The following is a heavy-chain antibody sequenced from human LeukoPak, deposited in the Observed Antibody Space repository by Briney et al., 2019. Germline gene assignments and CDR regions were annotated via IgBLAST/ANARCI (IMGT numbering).Heavy chain of an antibody. CDR2: ISKDGSDK. Sequence: GGSLRLSCAASGFTFSSYGMHWVRQAPGKGLEWVAVISKDGSDKYYPGSVRGRFTISRDNSKNTIYLQMDSLRAEDTAIYYYARDYWWNYDYWGQGTLVTVSS. CDR3: ARDYWWNYDY. V-gene: IGHV3-30*03. CDR1: GFTFSSYG. J-gene: IGHJ4*02. D-gene: IGHD1-7*01.